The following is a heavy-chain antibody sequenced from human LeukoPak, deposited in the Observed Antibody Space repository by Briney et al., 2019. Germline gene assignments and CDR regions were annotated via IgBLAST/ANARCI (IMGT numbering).Heavy chain of an antibody. CDR2: IYYSGST. D-gene: IGHD3-16*01. J-gene: IGHJ4*02. CDR1: GGSISSSSYY. Sequence: SETLSLTCTVSGGSISSSSYYWGWIRQPPGKGLEWIGSIYYSGSTYYNPSLKSRVTISVDTSKNQFSLKLSSVTAADTAIYYCARLRGDSYRPFDFWGQGTLVTVSS. CDR3: ARLRGDSYRPFDF. V-gene: IGHV4-39*07.